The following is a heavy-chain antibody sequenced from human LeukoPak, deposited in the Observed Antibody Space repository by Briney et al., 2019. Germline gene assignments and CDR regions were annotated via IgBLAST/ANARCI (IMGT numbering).Heavy chain of an antibody. CDR3: ARGRLDTAAGGGNWFDP. V-gene: IGHV3-13*01. J-gene: IGHJ5*02. CDR2: IGTAGDT. D-gene: IGHD6-13*01. Sequence: GGSLRLSCAASGFTFSSYDMRWVRQATGKGLEWVSAIGTAGDTYYPGSVKGRFTISRENAKNSLYLQMNSLRAGDTAVYYCARGRLDTAAGGGNWFDPWGQGTLVTVSS. CDR1: GFTFSSYD.